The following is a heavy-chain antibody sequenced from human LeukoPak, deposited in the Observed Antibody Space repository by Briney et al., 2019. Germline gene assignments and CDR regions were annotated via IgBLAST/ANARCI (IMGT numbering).Heavy chain of an antibody. CDR3: AKGPGRRLGELSS. V-gene: IGHV3-33*06. D-gene: IGHD3-16*02. CDR2: IWYDGSDK. J-gene: IGHJ5*02. Sequence: GGSLRLSCAASEFNFSCYGMHWVRQAPAKGLEWVAVIWYDGSDKYYADSVKGRFTISRYNSKNTLYLQMNSLGAEDTAVYYCAKGPGRRLGELSSWGQGTLVTVSS. CDR1: EFNFSCYG.